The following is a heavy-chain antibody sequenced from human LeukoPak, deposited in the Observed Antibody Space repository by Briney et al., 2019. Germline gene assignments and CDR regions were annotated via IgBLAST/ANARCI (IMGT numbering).Heavy chain of an antibody. Sequence: PSETLSLTCAVFGDSFSSHYWTWIRQSPGTGLEWIGYISHIGRTNYNPSLKSRVTISIDTSKNQFSLKLRSVTAADTAVYYCARDLVTVTKGFDIWGQGTMVSVSS. CDR3: ARDLVTVTKGFDI. CDR2: ISHIGRT. D-gene: IGHD4-17*01. CDR1: GDSFSSHY. V-gene: IGHV4-59*11. J-gene: IGHJ3*02.